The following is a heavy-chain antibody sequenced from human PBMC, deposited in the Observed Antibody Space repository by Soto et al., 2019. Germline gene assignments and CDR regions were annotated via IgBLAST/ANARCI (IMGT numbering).Heavy chain of an antibody. CDR2: IYYSGST. V-gene: IGHV4-59*01. CDR3: ARDKQQLVWSGWFDP. CDR1: GGSISSYY. Sequence: SETLSLPCTVCGGSISSYYWSWIRQPPGKGLEWLGYIYYSGSTHYYPSLKSRVTISVDTSRNQCSLKLSSVTAADTAVYYCARDKQQLVWSGWFDPWGQGTRVTVSS. J-gene: IGHJ5*02. D-gene: IGHD6-13*01.